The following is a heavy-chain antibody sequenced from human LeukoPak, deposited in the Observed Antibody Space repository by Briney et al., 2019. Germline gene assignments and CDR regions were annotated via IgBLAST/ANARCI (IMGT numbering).Heavy chain of an antibody. CDR1: GDSVSSNSAA. D-gene: IGHD3-10*01. CDR3: ASGPGALLH. CDR2: TYYRSKWYS. V-gene: IGHV6-1*01. Sequence: QTLSLTCVISGDSVSSNSAAWNWIRQSPSRGLEWLGRTYYRSKWYSYSAVSVKSRIIINPDTSKNQFSLQLNSVTPEDTAVYYCASGPGALLHWGQGILVTVSS. J-gene: IGHJ4*02.